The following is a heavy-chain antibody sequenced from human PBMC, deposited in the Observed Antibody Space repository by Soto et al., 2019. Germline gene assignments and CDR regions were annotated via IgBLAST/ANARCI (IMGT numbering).Heavy chain of an antibody. J-gene: IGHJ5*02. CDR3: ARWRIAARRRWFDP. CDR2: ITWDAGSA. Sequence: EVQLVVSGGLVVRPGGSLRLSCAGSGFTFDDHTMHWVRQAPGKGLEWVSLITWDAGSAFYADSVRGRFTISRDNSKNSLYLQMNSLRAEDTAVYYCARWRIAARRRWFDPWGQGTLVTVSS. V-gene: IGHV3-43D*04. D-gene: IGHD6-6*01. CDR1: GFTFDDHT.